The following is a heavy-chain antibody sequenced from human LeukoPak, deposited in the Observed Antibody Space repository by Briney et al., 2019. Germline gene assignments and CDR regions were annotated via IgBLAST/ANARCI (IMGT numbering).Heavy chain of an antibody. CDR3: ARVHDDNGWIDY. CDR2: INHSGST. V-gene: IGHV4-34*01. D-gene: IGHD2-8*01. CDR1: GGSFSGYY. J-gene: IGHJ4*02. Sequence: PSETLSLTCAVYGGSFSGYYWSWIRQPPGKGLEWIGEINHSGSTNYNPSLKRRVTISVDTSKNQFSLKLSSVTAADTAVYYCARVHDDNGWIDYWGQGTLVTVSS.